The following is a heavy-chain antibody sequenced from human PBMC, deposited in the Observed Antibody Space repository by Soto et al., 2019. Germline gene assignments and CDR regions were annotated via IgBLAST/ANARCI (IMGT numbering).Heavy chain of an antibody. CDR2: ISGNNGNT. CDR1: GYNFNNYS. V-gene: IGHV1-18*01. CDR3: VRRVVTTLDDAFDI. J-gene: IGHJ3*02. Sequence: QVQLVQSGPEVKKPGASVTLSCKASGYNFNNYSISWVRQAPGQGLEWMGWISGNNGNTKYGQKFQGRVSLTTDSSTSTAYMEMRSLRSDDTADYYCVRRVVTTLDDAFDIWGPGTRVTVSS. D-gene: IGHD2-21*02.